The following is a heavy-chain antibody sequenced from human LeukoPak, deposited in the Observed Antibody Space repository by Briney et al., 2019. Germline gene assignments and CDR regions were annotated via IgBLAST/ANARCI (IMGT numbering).Heavy chain of an antibody. D-gene: IGHD3-9*01. CDR3: AKDMGRYFDRLYAVDY. Sequence: GGSLRLSCAASGFTFSSYAMHWVRQAPGKGLEWVAFRRYDGDIKNYADAVKGRFTISGDESKNTLYLQMNSLRVEDTAVYYCAKDMGRYFDRLYAVDYWGQGTLVRVSS. CDR1: GFTFSSYA. V-gene: IGHV3-30*02. J-gene: IGHJ4*02. CDR2: RRYDGDIK.